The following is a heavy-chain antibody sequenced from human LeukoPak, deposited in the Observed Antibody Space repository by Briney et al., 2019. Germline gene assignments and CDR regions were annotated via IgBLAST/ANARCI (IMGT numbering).Heavy chain of an antibody. CDR3: ARDRARRFLQGYNWFDP. Sequence: GASVKVSCKASGGTFSSYTISWVRQAPGQGLEWMGRIIPILGIANYAQKFQGRVTITADKSTSTAYMELSSLRSEDTAVYYCARDRARRFLQGYNWFDPWGQGTLVTVSS. D-gene: IGHD2-21*01. V-gene: IGHV1-69*04. J-gene: IGHJ5*02. CDR1: GGTFSSYT. CDR2: IIPILGIA.